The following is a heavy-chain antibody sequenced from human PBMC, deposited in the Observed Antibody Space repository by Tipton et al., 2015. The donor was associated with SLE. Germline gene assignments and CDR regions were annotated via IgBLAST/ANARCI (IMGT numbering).Heavy chain of an antibody. D-gene: IGHD3-10*01. CDR3: ARPNTMVRGLTAFDI. V-gene: IGHV5-51*03. CDR2: IYPGDSDT. CDR1: GYSFTSYW. J-gene: IGHJ3*02. Sequence: QLVQSGAEVKKPGESLKISCKGSGYSFTSYWIGWVRQMPGKGLEWMGIIYPGDSDTRYSPSFPGQVTISADKSISTAYLQWSSLKASDTAMYYCARPNTMVRGLTAFDIWGQGTMVTVSS.